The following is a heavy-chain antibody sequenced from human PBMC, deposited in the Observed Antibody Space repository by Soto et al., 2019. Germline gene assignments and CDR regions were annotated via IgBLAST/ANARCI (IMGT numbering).Heavy chain of an antibody. V-gene: IGHV3-48*02. J-gene: IGHJ4*02. Sequence: LRLSCAASGFTFSSYSMNWVRQAPGKGLEWVSYISSSSSTIYYADSVKGRFTISRDNAKNSLYLQMNSLRDEDTAVYYCARERGYDFWSGYYHFDYWGQGTLVTVSS. CDR3: ARERGYDFWSGYYHFDY. CDR1: GFTFSSYS. D-gene: IGHD3-3*01. CDR2: ISSSSSTI.